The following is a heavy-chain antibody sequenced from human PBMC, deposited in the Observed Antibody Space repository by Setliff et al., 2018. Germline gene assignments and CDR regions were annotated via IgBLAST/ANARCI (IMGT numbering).Heavy chain of an antibody. J-gene: IGHJ5*02. D-gene: IGHD3-10*01. V-gene: IGHV5-51*01. Sequence: GESLKISCKGSGYSFTSYWIGWVRQMPGKGLEWMGIIYPGDSDTRYSPSFQGQVTISADKSISTAYLQWSSLRSEDTAVYYCARGRFGGPRTGNWFDPWGQGTLVTVSS. CDR3: ARGRFGGPRTGNWFDP. CDR1: GYSFTSYW. CDR2: IYPGDSDT.